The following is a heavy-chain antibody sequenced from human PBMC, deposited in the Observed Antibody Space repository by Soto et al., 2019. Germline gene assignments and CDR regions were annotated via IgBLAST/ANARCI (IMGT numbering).Heavy chain of an antibody. D-gene: IGHD6-13*01. Sequence: ASVTVSCTDSGYTFTGYYMHWVRQAPGQGLEWMGWINPNSGGTNYAQKFQGWVTMTRDTSISTAYMELSRLRSDDTAVYYCARGDSSSWSYYGMDVWGQGTTVTVSS. J-gene: IGHJ6*02. V-gene: IGHV1-2*04. CDR3: ARGDSSSWSYYGMDV. CDR2: INPNSGGT. CDR1: GYTFTGYY.